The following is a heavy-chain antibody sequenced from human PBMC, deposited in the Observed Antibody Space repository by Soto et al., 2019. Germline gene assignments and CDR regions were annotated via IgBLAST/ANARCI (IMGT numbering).Heavy chain of an antibody. J-gene: IGHJ4*02. CDR3: ARVPGHKNSRGDY. D-gene: IGHD1-7*01. CDR1: GYTFTDNF. Sequence: GASVKVSCKASGYTFTDNFIYWVRQAPGQGLEWVGWINPNSGGTLSAQKFQGRVSLTRDTSTNTANMELTTLTSDDTAIYYCARVPGHKNSRGDYWGQGTPVTVSS. V-gene: IGHV1-2*02. CDR2: INPNSGGT.